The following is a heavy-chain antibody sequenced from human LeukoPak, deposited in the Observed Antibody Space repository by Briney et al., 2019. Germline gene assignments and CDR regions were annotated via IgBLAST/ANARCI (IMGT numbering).Heavy chain of an antibody. J-gene: IGHJ6*03. CDR3: ARGSVPAARTIQLWLDYYYYMDV. V-gene: IGHV1-8*03. D-gene: IGHD5-18*01. CDR2: MNPNSGNT. CDR1: GYTFTSYD. Sequence: ASVKVSSKASGYTFTSYDINWVRQATGQGLEWMGWMNPNSGNTGYAQKFQGRVTITRNTSISTAYMELSSLRSEDTAVYYCARGSVPAARTIQLWLDYYYYMDVWGKGTTVTVSS.